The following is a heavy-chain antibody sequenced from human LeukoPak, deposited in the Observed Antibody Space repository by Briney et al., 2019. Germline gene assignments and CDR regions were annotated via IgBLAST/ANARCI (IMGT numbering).Heavy chain of an antibody. D-gene: IGHD4-23*01. Sequence: GESLKISCKGSGYSFTNYWIGWVRQMPGKGLEWMGIIYPGDSDTKYSPSFQGQVTVSVDKSVSTAYLQWSSLKASDTAIYYCARSAVDYGGQIDYWGQGTLVTVSS. CDR3: ARSAVDYGGQIDY. CDR2: IYPGDSDT. CDR1: GYSFTNYW. J-gene: IGHJ4*02. V-gene: IGHV5-51*01.